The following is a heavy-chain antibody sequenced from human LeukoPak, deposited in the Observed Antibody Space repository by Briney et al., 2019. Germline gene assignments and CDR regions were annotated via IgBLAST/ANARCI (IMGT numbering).Heavy chain of an antibody. D-gene: IGHD2-15*01. CDR3: TREGRVGVPFDY. V-gene: IGHV1-2*02. CDR2: INPNAGDT. J-gene: IGHJ4*02. CDR1: GYTFTDSY. Sequence: ASLKVSCKTSGYTFTDSYMHWVRQAPGQGLEWIGWINPNAGDTTYAQGFHGRVTTTRDTSISTVYMELNSLKLDDTAVYYCTREGRVGVPFDYWGQGTLVTVSS.